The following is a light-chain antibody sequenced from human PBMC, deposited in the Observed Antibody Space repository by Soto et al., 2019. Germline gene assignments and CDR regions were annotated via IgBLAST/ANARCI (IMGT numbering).Light chain of an antibody. Sequence: EVMMTQSAATLSVSTGERATLSCRASQSVSSNLAWYQQKPGQAPRLLIYGASTRATGIPARFSGSGSGTEFTLTISSLQSEDFAVYYCQQYNNWPWTFGQGTKVDIK. CDR2: GAS. V-gene: IGKV3-15*01. CDR3: QQYNNWPWT. J-gene: IGKJ1*01. CDR1: QSVSSN.